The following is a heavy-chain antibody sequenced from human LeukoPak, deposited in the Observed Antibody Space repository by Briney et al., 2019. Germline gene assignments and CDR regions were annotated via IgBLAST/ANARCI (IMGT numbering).Heavy chain of an antibody. J-gene: IGHJ4*02. Sequence: GGSLRLSCAASGFTFSSYSMNWVRQAPGKGLEWVSSISSSSSYIYYADSVKGRFTISRDNAKNSLYLQMNSLRAEDTAVYYCARGYYDSSGYYYLPYYFDYWGQGTLVTVSS. CDR3: ARGYYDSSGYYYLPYYFDY. CDR1: GFTFSSYS. D-gene: IGHD3-22*01. V-gene: IGHV3-21*01. CDR2: ISSSSSYI.